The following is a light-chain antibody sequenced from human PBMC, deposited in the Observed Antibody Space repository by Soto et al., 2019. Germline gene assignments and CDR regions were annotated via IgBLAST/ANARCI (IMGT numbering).Light chain of an antibody. V-gene: IGLV4-60*03. CDR2: VEGSGNY. CDR3: ETWDSNTWV. Sequence: QSVLTQSSSASASLGSSVKLTCTLSSGHRSYIIAWHQQQPEKAPRFLMRVEGSGNYIKGSGVPDRFSGSSSGADRYLTISNLQSEDEADYYCETWDSNTWVFGGGTQLTVL. CDR1: SGHRSYI. J-gene: IGLJ3*02.